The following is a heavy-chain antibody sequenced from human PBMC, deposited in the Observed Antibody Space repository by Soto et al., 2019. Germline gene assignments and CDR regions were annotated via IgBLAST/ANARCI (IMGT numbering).Heavy chain of an antibody. V-gene: IGHV3-30-3*01. J-gene: IGHJ4*02. D-gene: IGHD6-19*01. CDR1: GFTFSSYA. CDR2: ISYDGSNK. CDR3: ASSIAVAGRFGY. Sequence: GGSLRLSXAASGFTFSSYAMHWVRQAPGKGLEWVAVISYDGSNKYYADSVKGRFTISRDNSKNTLYLQMNSLRAEDTAVYYCASSIAVAGRFGYWGQGTLVTVSS.